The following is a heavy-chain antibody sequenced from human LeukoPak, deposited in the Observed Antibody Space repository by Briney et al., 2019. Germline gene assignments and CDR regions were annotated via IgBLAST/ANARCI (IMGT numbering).Heavy chain of an antibody. V-gene: IGHV3-66*02. J-gene: IGHJ3*02. CDR2: IYSGGST. CDR3: AREGHGGYDGERGGAFDI. D-gene: IGHD3-10*01. CDR1: GFTVSSNY. Sequence: GGSLRLSCAASGFTVSSNYMSWVRQAPGKGLEWVSVIYSGGSTYYADSVKGRFTISRDNSKNTLYLQMNSLRAEDTAVYYCAREGHGGYDGERGGAFDIWGQGTTVTVSS.